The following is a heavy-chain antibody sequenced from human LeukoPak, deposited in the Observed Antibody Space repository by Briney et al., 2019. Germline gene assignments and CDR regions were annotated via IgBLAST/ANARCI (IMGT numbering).Heavy chain of an antibody. CDR2: INHSGST. CDR1: GGSFSGYY. Sequence: SETLSLTCAVYGGSFSGYYWSWIRQPPGKGLEWIGEINHSGSTNYNPSLKSRVTISVDTSKNKFSLKLSSVTAADRAVYYCARGPPVVVTAMTIDYWGQGTLVTVSS. V-gene: IGHV4-34*01. CDR3: ARGPPVVVTAMTIDY. D-gene: IGHD2-21*02. J-gene: IGHJ4*02.